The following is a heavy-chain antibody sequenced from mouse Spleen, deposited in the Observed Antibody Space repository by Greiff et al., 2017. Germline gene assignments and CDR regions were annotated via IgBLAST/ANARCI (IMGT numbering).Heavy chain of an antibody. Sequence: VQLQQSGPELVKPGASVKMSCKASGYTFTDYNMHWVKQSHGKSLEWIGYINPNNGGTSYNQKFKGKATLTVNKSSSTAYMELRSLTSEDSAVYYCAPIYYGNSPFDYWGQGTTLTVSS. CDR2: INPNNGGT. D-gene: IGHD2-1*01. CDR1: GYTFTDYN. CDR3: APIYYGNSPFDY. V-gene: IGHV1-22*01. J-gene: IGHJ2*01.